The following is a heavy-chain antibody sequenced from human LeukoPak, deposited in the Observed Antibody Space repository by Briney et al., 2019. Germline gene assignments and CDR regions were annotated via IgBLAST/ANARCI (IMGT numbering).Heavy chain of an antibody. CDR2: INSNGDT. D-gene: IGHD3-10*01. V-gene: IGHV4-4*07. CDR1: GGSISSYH. Sequence: KPSETLSLTCTVSGGSISSYHWIWIRQPAGKGLEWIGRINSNGDTVYNPSLKSRATMSLDMTNNQFSLKLSSVTAADTAVYYCARDRGLDGSDQLDSWGPGTLVTVSS. CDR3: ARDRGLDGSDQLDS. J-gene: IGHJ5*01.